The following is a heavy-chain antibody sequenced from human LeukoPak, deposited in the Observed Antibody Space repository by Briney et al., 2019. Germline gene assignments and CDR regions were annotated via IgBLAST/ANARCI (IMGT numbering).Heavy chain of an antibody. CDR3: ASSIVVVVGLDY. CDR1: GYTFTGYY. V-gene: IGHV1-2*06. Sequence: ASVKVSCKASGYTFTGYYMHWVRQAPGQGLEWMGRINPNSGGTNYAQKFQGRVTMTRDTYISTAYMELSRLRSDDTAVYYCASSIVVVVGLDYWGQGTLVTVSS. CDR2: INPNSGGT. D-gene: IGHD2-15*01. J-gene: IGHJ4*02.